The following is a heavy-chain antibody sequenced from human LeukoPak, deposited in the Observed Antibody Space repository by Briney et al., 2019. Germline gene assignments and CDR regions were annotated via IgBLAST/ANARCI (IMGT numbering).Heavy chain of an antibody. CDR3: ARAARYDYYGSGSYLRTYYYYGMDV. J-gene: IGHJ6*02. CDR1: GYTFTGYY. CDR2: INPNSGGT. D-gene: IGHD3-10*01. V-gene: IGHV1-2*02. Sequence: ASVKVSCKASGYTFTGYYMHWVRQAPGQGLEWMGWINPNSGGTNYAQKFQGRVTMTRDTSISTAYMELSRLRSDDTAVYYCARAARYDYYGSGSYLRTYYYYGMDVWGQGTTVTVSS.